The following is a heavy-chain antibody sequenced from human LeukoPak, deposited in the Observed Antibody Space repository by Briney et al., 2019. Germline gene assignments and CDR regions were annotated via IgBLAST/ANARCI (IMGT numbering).Heavy chain of an antibody. CDR3: ARKGGRHGDSLAFDY. CDR1: GASISSGAYY. CDR2: NYYSGST. D-gene: IGHD3-16*01. Sequence: KTSETLSFTCSVSGASISSGAYYWSWICQPPGKGLEWIRYNYYSGSTYYNPSLMSRVTMSVDTSKNQFSLNLSSVTAADKAVYYCARKGGRHGDSLAFDYWGQGALVTVSS. V-gene: IGHV4-30-4*01. J-gene: IGHJ4*02.